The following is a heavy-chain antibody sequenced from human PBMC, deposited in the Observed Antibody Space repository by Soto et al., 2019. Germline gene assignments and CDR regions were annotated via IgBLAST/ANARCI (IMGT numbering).Heavy chain of an antibody. CDR2: IPQDGVDG. V-gene: IGHV3-7*03. J-gene: IGHJ6*02. D-gene: IGHD2-21*02. Sequence: GGSLRLSCEVSGFTFSMYSMSWVRQGPGKGLEWVAKIPQDGVDGHYADSVKGRFTISRDNGKNSLYLQLNNLRAEDTAVYYCARDHLILPAHDFFYGSDVWGRGATVTVSS. CDR3: ARDHLILPAHDFFYGSDV. CDR1: GFTFSMYS.